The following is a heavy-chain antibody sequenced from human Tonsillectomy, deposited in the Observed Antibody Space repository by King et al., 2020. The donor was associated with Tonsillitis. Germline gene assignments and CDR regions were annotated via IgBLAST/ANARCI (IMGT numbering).Heavy chain of an antibody. CDR1: GGSISSNY. D-gene: IGHD3-22*01. CDR2: IYDSGTT. Sequence: VQLQESGPGLVKPSETLSLTCTVSGGSISSNYWTWIRQPPGKRLEWIGYIYDSGTTNYNPSHESRVTISVDTSKNQFSLKLSSVTAADTAVYYCASDKGDYDSSGYDWGQGTLVTVSS. V-gene: IGHV4-59*01. J-gene: IGHJ1*01. CDR3: ASDKGDYDSSGYD.